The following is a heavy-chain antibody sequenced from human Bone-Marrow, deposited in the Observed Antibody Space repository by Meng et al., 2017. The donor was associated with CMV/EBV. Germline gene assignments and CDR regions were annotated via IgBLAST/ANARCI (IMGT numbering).Heavy chain of an antibody. CDR2: INSDGSST. V-gene: IGHV3-74*01. CDR1: GFTFSSYW. J-gene: IGHJ5*02. CDR3: ARAVSYYDFWSGFPHNWLDP. Sequence: GESLKISCAASGFTFSSYWMHWVRQAPGKGLVWVSRINSDGSSTSYADSVKGRFTISRDNAKNSLYLQMNSLRAEDTAVYYCARAVSYYDFWSGFPHNWLDPWGEGTLVTVSS. D-gene: IGHD3-3*01.